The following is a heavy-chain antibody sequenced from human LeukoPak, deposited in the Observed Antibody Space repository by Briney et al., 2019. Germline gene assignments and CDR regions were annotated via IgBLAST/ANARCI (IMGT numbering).Heavy chain of an antibody. CDR3: ARGPDYYGSGRSNYYYGMDV. V-gene: IGHV1-69*13. D-gene: IGHD3-10*01. CDR2: IIPIFGTA. CDR1: GGTFSSYA. Sequence: GASVKVSCKASGGTFSSYAISWVRQAPGQGLEWMGGIIPIFGTANYAQKFQGRVTVTADEPTSTAYMELSSLRSEDTAVYYCARGPDYYGSGRSNYYYGMDVWGQGTTVTVSS. J-gene: IGHJ6*02.